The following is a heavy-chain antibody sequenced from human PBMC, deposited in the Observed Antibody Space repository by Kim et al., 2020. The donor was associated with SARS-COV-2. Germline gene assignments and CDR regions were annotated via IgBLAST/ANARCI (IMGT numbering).Heavy chain of an antibody. V-gene: IGHV3-53*04. J-gene: IGHJ3*02. D-gene: IGHD6-19*01. Sequence: ADSVKGRFTISRHNSKTTLYLQMNSLRAEDTAVYYCATERAVAANDAFDIWGQGTMVTVSS. CDR3: ATERAVAANDAFDI.